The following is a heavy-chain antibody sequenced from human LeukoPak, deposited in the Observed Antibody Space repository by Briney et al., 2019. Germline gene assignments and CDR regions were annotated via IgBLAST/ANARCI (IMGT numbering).Heavy chain of an antibody. V-gene: IGHV1-18*01. CDR3: ARALSDIVATTPFDY. CDR2: ISAYIGNT. D-gene: IGHD5-12*01. Sequence: GASVKVSCKASGYTFTTYGISWVRQAPGQGLEWMGWISAYIGNTNYAQKLQGRVTMTTETSTSTAYMELRSLRSDDTAVYYCARALSDIVATTPFDYWGQGTLVTVSS. CDR1: GYTFTTYG. J-gene: IGHJ4*02.